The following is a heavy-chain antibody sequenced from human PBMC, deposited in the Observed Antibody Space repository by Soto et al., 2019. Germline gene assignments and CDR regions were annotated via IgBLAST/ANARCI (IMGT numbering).Heavy chain of an antibody. V-gene: IGHV3-7*03. J-gene: IGHJ3*02. CDR3: ARGGRRSGSYADAFDI. CDR2: IKQDGSEK. D-gene: IGHD1-26*01. CDR1: GFTFSTYW. Sequence: GVSLRLSCSASGFTFSTYWMSWVRQAPGKGLEWVANIKQDGSEKYYVDSGKCRFTISRDNAKNSLYLQMNSLGAEDTAVYCSARGGRRSGSYADAFDIWGQGTMV.